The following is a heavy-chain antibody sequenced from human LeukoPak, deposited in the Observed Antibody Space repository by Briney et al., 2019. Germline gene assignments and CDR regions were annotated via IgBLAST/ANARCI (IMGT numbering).Heavy chain of an antibody. J-gene: IGHJ5*02. V-gene: IGHV1-18*01. CDR1: GYTFTSYG. CDR3: ARAPRTLYCSGIGCLNWFDP. D-gene: IGHD2-15*01. Sequence: ASVKVSYKASGYTFTSYGITWVRQAPGQGLEWMGWITGYNGDTNYAQNLQGRVTMTTDTSTSTAYMELRSLRSDDTAVYYCARAPRTLYCSGIGCLNWFDPWGQGTLVTVSS. CDR2: ITGYNGDT.